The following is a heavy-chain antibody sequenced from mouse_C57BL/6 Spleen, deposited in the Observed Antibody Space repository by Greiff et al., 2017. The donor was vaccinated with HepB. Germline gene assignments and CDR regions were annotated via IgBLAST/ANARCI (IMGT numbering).Heavy chain of an antibody. V-gene: IGHV1-15*01. J-gene: IGHJ2*01. CDR1: GYTFTDYE. Sequence: QVQLKESGAELVRPGASVTLSCKASGYTFTDYEMHWVKQTPVHGLEWIGAIDPETGGTAYNQKFKGKAILTADKSSSTAYMELRSLTSEDSAVYYCTRWFPGYWGQGTTLTVSS. CDR2: IDPETGGT. D-gene: IGHD2-2*01. CDR3: TRWFPGY.